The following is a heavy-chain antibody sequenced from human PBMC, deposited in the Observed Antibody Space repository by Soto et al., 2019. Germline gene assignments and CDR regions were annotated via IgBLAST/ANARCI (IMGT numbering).Heavy chain of an antibody. J-gene: IGHJ5*02. CDR2: IYYSGST. D-gene: IGHD2-2*01. CDR3: ARSFIVVVPAAIFDWFDP. V-gene: IGHV4-39*01. Sequence: SETLSLTCTVSGGSISSSSYYWGWIRQPPGKGLEWIGSIYYSGSTYYNPSLKSRVTISVDTSKNQFSLKLSSVTAADTAVYYCARSFIVVVPAAIFDWFDPWGQGTLVTVSS. CDR1: GGSISSSSYY.